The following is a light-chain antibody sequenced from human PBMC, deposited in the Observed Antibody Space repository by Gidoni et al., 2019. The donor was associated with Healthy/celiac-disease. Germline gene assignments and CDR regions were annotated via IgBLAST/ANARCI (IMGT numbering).Light chain of an antibody. CDR3: SSYAGSNNFGV. Sequence: QSALPQPPSASGSPGQSVTISCTGTSSDVGAYNYVSWYQQHPGKAPKLMIYEVTKRPSGVPDRFSGSKSGNTASLTVSGLQAEDEADYYCSSYAGSNNFGVFGTGTKVTVL. CDR2: EVT. CDR1: SSDVGAYNY. V-gene: IGLV2-8*01. J-gene: IGLJ1*01.